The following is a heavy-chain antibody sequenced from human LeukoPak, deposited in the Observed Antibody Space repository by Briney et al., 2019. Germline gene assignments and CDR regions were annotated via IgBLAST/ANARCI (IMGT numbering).Heavy chain of an antibody. CDR1: GGSISSYY. Sequence: NPSETLSLTCTVFGGSISSYYWSWIRQPAGKGLEWIGRIYTSGSTNYNPSLKSRVTMSVDTSKNQFSLKLSSVTAADTAVYYCARGLVTMVRGVRPNDAFDIWGQGTMVTVSS. V-gene: IGHV4-4*07. CDR3: ARGLVTMVRGVRPNDAFDI. J-gene: IGHJ3*02. D-gene: IGHD3-10*01. CDR2: IYTSGST.